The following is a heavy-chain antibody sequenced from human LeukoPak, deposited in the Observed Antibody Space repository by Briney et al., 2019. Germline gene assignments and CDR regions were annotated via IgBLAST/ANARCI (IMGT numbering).Heavy chain of an antibody. CDR1: GGSIGSSNW. Sequence: SGTLSLTCAVSGGSIGSSNWWSWVRQPPGKGLEWIGEIYHSGSTNYNPSLKSRVTISVDKSKNQFSLKLSSVTAADTAVYYCARVGTPDSYYYDSSGYRGVAAYDYWGQGTLVTVSS. CDR2: IYHSGST. CDR3: ARVGTPDSYYYDSSGYRGVAAYDY. J-gene: IGHJ4*02. V-gene: IGHV4-4*02. D-gene: IGHD3-22*01.